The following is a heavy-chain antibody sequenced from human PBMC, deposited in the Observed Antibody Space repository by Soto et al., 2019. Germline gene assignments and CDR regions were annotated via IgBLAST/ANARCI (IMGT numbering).Heavy chain of an antibody. D-gene: IGHD6-13*01. Sequence: ASVKVSCKASGYTFTSYGISWVRQAPGQGLEWMGWISAYNGNTNYAQKLQGRVTMTTDTSTSTAYMELRSLRSDDTAVYFCARAGQVAAAEIYSYMDVWGKGTTVTVSS. V-gene: IGHV1-18*01. CDR2: ISAYNGNT. J-gene: IGHJ6*03. CDR3: ARAGQVAAAEIYSYMDV. CDR1: GYTFTSYG.